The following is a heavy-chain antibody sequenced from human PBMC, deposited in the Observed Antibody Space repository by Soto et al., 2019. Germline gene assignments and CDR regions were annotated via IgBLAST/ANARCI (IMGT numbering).Heavy chain of an antibody. J-gene: IGHJ1*01. CDR1: GDSFTSYG. V-gene: IGHV1-18*01. CDR2: ISTYNGNT. Sequence: GASVKLSCKTSGDSFTSYGISWVRQSHGQGLEWVGWISTYNGNTNYAQKLQGRVTMTTDTSTSTAYMELRSLRSDDTAVYYCARVDSGGSYYVFYVKHWGQGTLVTVSS. CDR3: ARVDSGGSYYVFYVKH. D-gene: IGHD3-22*01.